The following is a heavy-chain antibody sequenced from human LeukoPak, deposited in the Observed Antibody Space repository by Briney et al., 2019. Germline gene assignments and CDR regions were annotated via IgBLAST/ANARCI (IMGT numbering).Heavy chain of an antibody. D-gene: IGHD4/OR15-4a*01. J-gene: IGHJ4*02. CDR3: ARGYGAYAY. Sequence: GGSLRLSCAASGFTFSSYWMHWVRQAPGKGLVWVSRISDDGSTTTYADSVKGRFTISRDNAKSTLYLQMNSLRAEDTAVYYCARGYGAYAYWGQGTLVTVSS. CDR1: GFTFSSYW. CDR2: ISDDGSTT. V-gene: IGHV3-74*01.